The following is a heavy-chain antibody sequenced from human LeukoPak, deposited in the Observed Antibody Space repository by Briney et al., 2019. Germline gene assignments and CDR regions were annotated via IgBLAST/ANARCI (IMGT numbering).Heavy chain of an antibody. CDR1: GFTFSSYA. CDR3: ARGTHDFWSGYLSRHRLFDY. D-gene: IGHD3-3*01. CDR2: ISYDGSNN. V-gene: IGHV3-30-3*01. J-gene: IGHJ4*02. Sequence: GRSLRLSCAASGFTFSSYAMHWVRQAPGKGLEWVAVISYDGSNNYYADSVKGRFTISRDNSKNTLYLQMNSLRAEDTAVYYCARGTHDFWSGYLSRHRLFDYWGQGTLVTVSS.